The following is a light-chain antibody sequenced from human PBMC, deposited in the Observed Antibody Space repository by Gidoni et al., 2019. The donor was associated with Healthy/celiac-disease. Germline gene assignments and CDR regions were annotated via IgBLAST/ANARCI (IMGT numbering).Light chain of an antibody. V-gene: IGLV3-1*01. J-gene: IGLJ2*01. Sequence: SYELPTQPSVSVSPGQTASITCSGDKLGYKYACWYQQKPGQSPVLVIYQDSKRPSGIPERFSGSNSGNTATLTISGTQAMDEADYYCQAWDSSPYVVFGGGTKLTVL. CDR2: QDS. CDR1: KLGYKY. CDR3: QAWDSSPYVV.